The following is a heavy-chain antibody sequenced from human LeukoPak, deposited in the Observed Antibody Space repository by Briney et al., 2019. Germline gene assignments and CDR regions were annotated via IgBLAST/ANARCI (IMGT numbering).Heavy chain of an antibody. CDR2: ISAYNGNT. V-gene: IGHV1-18*01. CDR1: GYTFTSYG. CDR3: ARDIRVANYYDSSGYYYVPGGSYYFDY. D-gene: IGHD3-22*01. Sequence: EASVKVSCKASGYTFTSYGISWVRQAPGQGLEWMGWISAYNGNTNYAQKLQGRVTMTTDTSTSTAYMELGSLRSDDTAVYYCARDIRVANYYDSSGYYYVPGGSYYFDYWGQGTLVTVSS. J-gene: IGHJ4*02.